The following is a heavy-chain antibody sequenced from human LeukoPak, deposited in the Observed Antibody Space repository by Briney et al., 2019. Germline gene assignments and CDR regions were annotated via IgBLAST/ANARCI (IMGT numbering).Heavy chain of an antibody. D-gene: IGHD3-3*01. CDR1: GFTFSNYW. Sequence: GGSLRLSCAASGFTFSNYWMNWVRQAPGKGLEWVANIKQDGSERYYVDSVKGRFTISRDNAKNSLYLQLNSLRVEDTAVYYCASQRFLDYWGQGTLVTVSS. V-gene: IGHV3-7*01. J-gene: IGHJ4*02. CDR2: IKQDGSER. CDR3: ASQRFLDY.